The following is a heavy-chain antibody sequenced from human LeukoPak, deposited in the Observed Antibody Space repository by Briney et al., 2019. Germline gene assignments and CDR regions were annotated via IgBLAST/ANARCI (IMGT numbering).Heavy chain of an antibody. CDR1: GFTFSDYY. Sequence: GSLXXXCAASGFTFSDYYMSWIRQAPGKGLEWVSYISSSGSTIYYADSVKGRFTISRDNAKNSLYLQMNRLRAEDTAVYYXXXXXXXXDXXSGXTHLDFXYWGQGTLVTVSS. J-gene: IGHJ4*02. V-gene: IGHV3-11*04. CDR2: ISSSGSTI. D-gene: IGHD3-3*01. CDR3: XXXXXXXDXXSGXTHLDFXY.